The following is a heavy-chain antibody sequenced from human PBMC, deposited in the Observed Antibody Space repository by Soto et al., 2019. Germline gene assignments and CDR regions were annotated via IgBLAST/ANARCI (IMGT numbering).Heavy chain of an antibody. CDR3: ARDRDCTGGSCYSDWFDP. V-gene: IGHV3-30-3*01. D-gene: IGHD2-15*01. J-gene: IGHJ5*02. CDR1: GFTFSSYA. Sequence: QVQLVESGGGVVQPGRSLRLSCAASGFTFSSYAMHWVRQAPGKGLEWVAVISYDGSNKYYADSVRGRFTISRDNSKNTLYLQMNSLRAEDMAVYYCARDRDCTGGSCYSDWFDPWGQGTLVTVSS. CDR2: ISYDGSNK.